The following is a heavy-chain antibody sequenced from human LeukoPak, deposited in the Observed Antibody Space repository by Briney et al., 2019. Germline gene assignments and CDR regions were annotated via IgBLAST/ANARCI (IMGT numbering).Heavy chain of an antibody. CDR3: AKDSWGGDYGMDV. V-gene: IGHV3-43D*03. CDR2: ISWDGGST. CDR1: RFTFSSYS. J-gene: IGHJ6*02. Sequence: GGSLRLSCAASRFTFSSYSLNWVRQAPGKGLEWVSLISWDGGSTYYADSVKGRFTISRDNSKNSLYLQMNSLRAEDTALYYCAKDSWGGDYGMDVWGQGTTVTVSS. D-gene: IGHD3-16*01.